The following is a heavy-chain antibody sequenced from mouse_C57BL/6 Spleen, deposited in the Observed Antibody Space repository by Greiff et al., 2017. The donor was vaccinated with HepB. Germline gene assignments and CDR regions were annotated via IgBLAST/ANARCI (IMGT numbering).Heavy chain of an antibody. D-gene: IGHD6-1*01. CDR3: ARPLGAPFAY. CDR1: GYTFTSYW. V-gene: IGHV1-50*01. Sequence: VQLQQPGAELVKPGASVKLSCKASGYTFTSYWMQWVKQRPGQGLEWIGEIDPSDSYTNYNQKFKGKATLTVDTSSSTAYMQLSSLTSEDSAVYYCARPLGAPFAYWGQGTLVTVSA. J-gene: IGHJ3*01. CDR2: IDPSDSYT.